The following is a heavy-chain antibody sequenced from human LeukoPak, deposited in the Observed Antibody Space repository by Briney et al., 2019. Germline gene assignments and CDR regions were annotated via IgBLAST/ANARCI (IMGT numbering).Heavy chain of an antibody. Sequence: GRSLRLSCAASGFTVSSSYMSWVRQAPGKGLEWVSVIHSGGNTYYADSVKGRFTISRDNSKNTLFLQMNSLRAEDTAVYYCTRDLNSGGSYWGQGTLVTVSS. V-gene: IGHV3-53*01. CDR3: TRDLNSGGSY. CDR1: GFTVSSSY. CDR2: IHSGGNT. D-gene: IGHD2-15*01. J-gene: IGHJ4*02.